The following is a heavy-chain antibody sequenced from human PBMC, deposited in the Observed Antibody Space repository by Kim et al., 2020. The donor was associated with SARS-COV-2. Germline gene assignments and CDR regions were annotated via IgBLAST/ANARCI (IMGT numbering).Heavy chain of an antibody. CDR1: GFTLSSYW. Sequence: GGSLRLSCAASGFTLSSYWMHWVRQAPGKGLVCVSRIDSDGSSTRYADSVKGRFTISRDTAKNTLYLQMTSLRAEDTAVYYCARVGVQGALDIWGQGT. V-gene: IGHV3-74*01. J-gene: IGHJ3*02. CDR3: ARVGVQGALDI. D-gene: IGHD3-3*01. CDR2: IDSDGSST.